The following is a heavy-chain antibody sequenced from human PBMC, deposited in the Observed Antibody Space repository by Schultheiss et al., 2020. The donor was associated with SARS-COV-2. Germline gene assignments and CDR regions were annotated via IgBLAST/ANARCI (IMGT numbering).Heavy chain of an antibody. CDR3: ARHLYSTSGNYFYYYLGV. V-gene: IGHV4-39*01. CDR1: AGSISRSSYY. CDR2: VNHSGST. D-gene: IGHD2-2*01. Sequence: SETLSLTCTVSAGSISRSSYYWAWIRQPPGKGLEWIGEVNHSGSTNYNPSLKSRVTISVDTSKNQFSLKLSSVTAADTAVYYCARHLYSTSGNYFYYYLGVWGKGTTVTVSS. J-gene: IGHJ6*03.